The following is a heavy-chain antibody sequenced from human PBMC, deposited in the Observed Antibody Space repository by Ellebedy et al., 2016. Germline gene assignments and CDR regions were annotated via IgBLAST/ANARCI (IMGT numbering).Heavy chain of an antibody. CDR3: ARGGGYCSGTSCYDVY. Sequence: SETLSLXXAVYGGSFSGFYWSWIRQPPGKGLEWIGEINHSGNANYNSSLKSRVTISVDTSKNQFSLKLNSVTAADTAVYYCARGGGYCSGTSCYDVYWGQGTQVTVSS. CDR2: INHSGNA. V-gene: IGHV4-34*01. D-gene: IGHD2-2*01. CDR1: GGSFSGFY. J-gene: IGHJ4*02.